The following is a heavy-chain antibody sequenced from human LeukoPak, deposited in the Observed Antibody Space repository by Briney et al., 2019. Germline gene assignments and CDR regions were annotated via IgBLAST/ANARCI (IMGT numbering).Heavy chain of an antibody. Sequence: GGSLRLSCAASRFTFTTYAMSWVRQAPGKGLEWVSTVSGSGDSTFYADSVKGRFTISRDNSKNTLYLQMNSLRAEDTAVYYCAKGTMDGGQYYYDSSGGQGNLVTVSS. V-gene: IGHV3-23*01. D-gene: IGHD3-22*01. J-gene: IGHJ4*02. CDR1: RFTFTTYA. CDR2: VSGSGDST. CDR3: AKGTMDGGQYYYDSS.